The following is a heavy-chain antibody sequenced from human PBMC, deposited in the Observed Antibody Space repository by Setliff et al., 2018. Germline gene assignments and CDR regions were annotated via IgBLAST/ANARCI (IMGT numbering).Heavy chain of an antibody. CDR1: GYTFTNYG. J-gene: IGHJ4*02. V-gene: IGHV1-8*02. CDR3: ARVRRSGFDY. Sequence: ASVKVSCKASGYTFTNYGVTWVRQAPGQGLEWMGIINPSGGNTGYAQKFQGRVTMTRNTSISTAYMELSSLRSEDTAVYYCARVRRSGFDYWGQGTLVTVSS. D-gene: IGHD1-1*01. CDR2: INPSGGNT.